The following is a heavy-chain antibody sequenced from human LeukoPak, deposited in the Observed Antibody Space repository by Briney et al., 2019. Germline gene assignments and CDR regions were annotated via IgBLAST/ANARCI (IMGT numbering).Heavy chain of an antibody. J-gene: IGHJ5*01. CDR1: GYTFTSYD. D-gene: IGHD3-10*01. CDR2: MNPNSGNT. Sequence: ASVKVSCKASGYTFTSYDINWVRQATGQGLEWMGWMNPNSGNTGYAQKFQGRVTITRNTSISTAYMELSSLRSEDTGVYYCARATYYYGSGSYGDWFDSWGQGTLVTVFS. V-gene: IGHV1-8*03. CDR3: ARATYYYGSGSYGDWFDS.